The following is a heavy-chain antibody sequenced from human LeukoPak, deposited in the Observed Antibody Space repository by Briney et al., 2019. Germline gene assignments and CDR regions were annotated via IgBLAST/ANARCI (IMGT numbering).Heavy chain of an antibody. CDR3: ARGLWPRYQGCYFDY. D-gene: IGHD2-2*01. Sequence: PSQTLSLTCTVSGGSISSGGYYWSWIRQPPGKGLEWIGYIYYSGSTYYNPSLKSRVTISVDTSKNQFSLKLSSVTATDTAVYYCARGLWPRYQGCYFDYWGQGTLVTVSS. CDR2: IYYSGST. CDR1: GGSISSGGYY. V-gene: IGHV4-31*03. J-gene: IGHJ4*02.